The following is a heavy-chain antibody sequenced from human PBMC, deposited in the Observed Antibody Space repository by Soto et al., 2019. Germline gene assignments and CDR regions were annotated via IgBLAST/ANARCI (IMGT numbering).Heavy chain of an antibody. Sequence: QVQLVQSGAEVKKPGASVKVSCKASGYTFTRYYIHWVRQAPGQGLEWMGIVNPSGDSTNYAQKFQGRVNMTRDTSTNTVHMELSSLRSEDTAVYFCARELGGTTVNTLFDHWGQGTLVTVSS. D-gene: IGHD4-17*01. CDR2: VNPSGDST. CDR1: GYTFTRYY. CDR3: ARELGGTTVNTLFDH. J-gene: IGHJ4*02. V-gene: IGHV1-46*01.